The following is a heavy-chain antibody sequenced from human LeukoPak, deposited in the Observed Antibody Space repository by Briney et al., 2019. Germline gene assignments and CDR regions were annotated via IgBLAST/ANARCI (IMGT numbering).Heavy chain of an antibody. CDR1: GYTFTSYG. Sequence: ASVKVSCKASGYTFTSYGIGWVRQAPGQGLEWMGWISAYNSNTNYAQKKLQGRVTMTTDTSTSTAYMELRSLRSDDTAVYYCARDLRRDTSGWNSQAVLDYWGQGTLVTVSS. V-gene: IGHV1-18*01. D-gene: IGHD6-19*01. J-gene: IGHJ4*02. CDR3: ARDLRRDTSGWNSQAVLDY. CDR2: ISAYNSNT.